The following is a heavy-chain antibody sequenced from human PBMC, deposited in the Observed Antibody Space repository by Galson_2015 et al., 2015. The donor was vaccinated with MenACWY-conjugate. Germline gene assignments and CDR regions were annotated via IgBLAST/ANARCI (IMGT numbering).Heavy chain of an antibody. CDR1: GFTFSNAW. D-gene: IGHD3-10*01. J-gene: IGHJ3*02. Sequence: SLRLSCAASGFTFSNAWMNWVRQAPGKGLEWVGRIKSKTDGGTTDYAAPVKGRFTISRDDSKSIAYLQMNSLKTEDTAVYYCTGSATWFAFDIWGQGTMVTVSS. CDR2: IKSKTDGGTT. CDR3: TGSATWFAFDI. V-gene: IGHV3-15*07.